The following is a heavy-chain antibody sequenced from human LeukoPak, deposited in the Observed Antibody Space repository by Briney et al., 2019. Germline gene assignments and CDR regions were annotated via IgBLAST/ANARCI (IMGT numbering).Heavy chain of an antibody. Sequence: GGSLRLSCAASGYTFSSYWMRWVRQAPGEGLVWVANIKQDGSEKYYVDSVKGRFTIARDNAKNSQYLQMNSLRAEDTAVYYCAILAVAGTGNFDYWGQGTLVTVSS. CDR3: AILAVAGTGNFDY. V-gene: IGHV3-7*01. CDR1: GYTFSSYW. D-gene: IGHD6-19*01. J-gene: IGHJ4*02. CDR2: IKQDGSEK.